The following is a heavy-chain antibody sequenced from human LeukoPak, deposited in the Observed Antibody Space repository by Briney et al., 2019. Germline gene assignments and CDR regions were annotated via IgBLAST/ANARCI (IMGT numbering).Heavy chain of an antibody. CDR3: ARAKYYYGSGSYYDDY. CDR2: IYSGGST. J-gene: IGHJ4*02. V-gene: IGHV3-53*01. D-gene: IGHD3-10*01. CDR1: GFRFNTFW. Sequence: GGSLRLSCAASGFRFNTFWMSWVRQAPGKGLEWVSVIYSGGSTYYADSVKGRFTISRDNSKNTLYLQMNSLRAEDTAVYYCARAKYYYGSGSYYDDYWGQGTLVTVSS.